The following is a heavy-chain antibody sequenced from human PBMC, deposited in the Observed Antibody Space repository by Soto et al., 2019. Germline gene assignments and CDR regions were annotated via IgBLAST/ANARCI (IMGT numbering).Heavy chain of an antibody. CDR2: ISWDGGST. CDR3: AKASSGPPYYYGMDV. CDR1: GFTFDDYT. J-gene: IGHJ6*02. D-gene: IGHD1-26*01. Sequence: GGSLRLSCAASGFTFDDYTMHWVRQAPGKGLEWVSLISWDGGSTYYADSVKGRFTISRDNSKNSLYLQMNSLRTEDTALYYYAKASSGPPYYYGMDVWGQGTTVTVSS. V-gene: IGHV3-43*01.